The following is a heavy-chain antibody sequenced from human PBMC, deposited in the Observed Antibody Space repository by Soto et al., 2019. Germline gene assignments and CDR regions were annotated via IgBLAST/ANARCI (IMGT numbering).Heavy chain of an antibody. CDR1: GSSIGYYY. CDR2: IYPGGST. J-gene: IGHJ3*02. V-gene: IGHV4-4*08. D-gene: IGHD3-22*01. CDR3: ARGVRGYDSNGYFHHTFDI. Sequence: PSETLCLTFDASGSSIGYYYWSWIRQPPGKALEWIVYIYPGGSTKYNPSLQSRVSTSVEASKKKFAPKLSFVTAADTALYHCARGVRGYDSNGYFHHTFDIWGTWEMVT.